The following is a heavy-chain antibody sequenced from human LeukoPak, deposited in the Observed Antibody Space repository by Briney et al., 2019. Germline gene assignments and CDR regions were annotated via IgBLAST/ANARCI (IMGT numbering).Heavy chain of an antibody. V-gene: IGHV3-9*01. D-gene: IGHD1-7*01. J-gene: IGHJ4*02. Sequence: PGGSLRLSCAASGFTFHDYAMHWVRQAPGKGLEWASGISWNGGTIDYADSVKGRFTISRDDAKNSLYVQMNSLRAEDTAVYYCAKGGITGTTGLFDYWGQGTLVTVSS. CDR3: AKGGITGTTGLFDY. CDR1: GFTFHDYA. CDR2: ISWNGGTI.